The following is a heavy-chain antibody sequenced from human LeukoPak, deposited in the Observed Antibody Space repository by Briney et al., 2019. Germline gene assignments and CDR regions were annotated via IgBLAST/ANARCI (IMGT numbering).Heavy chain of an antibody. CDR2: INPNSGGT. CDR1: GYTFTGYY. D-gene: IGHD1-7*01. CDR3: ASSITGTTWYSDY. J-gene: IGHJ4*02. V-gene: IGHV1-2*02. Sequence: ASVKVSCKASGYTFTGYYMHWVRQAPGQGLEWMGWINPNSGGTNYAQKFQGRVTMTRDTSISTAYMELSRLRSDDTAVYYCASSITGTTWYSDYWGQGTLVTVSS.